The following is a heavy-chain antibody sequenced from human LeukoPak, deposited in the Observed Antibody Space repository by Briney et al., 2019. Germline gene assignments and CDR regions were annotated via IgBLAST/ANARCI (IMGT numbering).Heavy chain of an antibody. D-gene: IGHD4-17*01. Sequence: ASVKVSCKASGYTFTGYYMHWVRQAPGQGLEWMGWINPNSGGTNYALKFQGRVTMTRDTSISTAYMELSRLRSDDTAVYYCAGGSLVTTKYYYYYMDVWGKGTTVTVSS. CDR1: GYTFTGYY. CDR3: AGGSLVTTKYYYYYMDV. CDR2: INPNSGGT. V-gene: IGHV1-2*02. J-gene: IGHJ6*03.